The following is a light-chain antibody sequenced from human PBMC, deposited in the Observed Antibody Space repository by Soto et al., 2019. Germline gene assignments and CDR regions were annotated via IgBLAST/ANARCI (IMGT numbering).Light chain of an antibody. Sequence: QSVLTQPPSASGTPGQRVTISCSGSSSNIGSNPVNWYQQLPGTAPKLLIYSNNERPSGVPDRFSGSKSGTSASLAISGLQSEDEADYYCAAWDNSLSALVFGGGTKLTVL. CDR2: SNN. CDR1: SSNIGSNP. CDR3: AAWDNSLSALV. V-gene: IGLV1-44*01. J-gene: IGLJ2*01.